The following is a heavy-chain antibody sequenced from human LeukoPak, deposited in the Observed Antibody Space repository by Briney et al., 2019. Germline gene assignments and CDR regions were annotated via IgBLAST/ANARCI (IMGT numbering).Heavy chain of an antibody. CDR1: GGSISTYY. CDR2: IYYSGST. D-gene: IGHD2-21*01. J-gene: IGHJ4*02. V-gene: IGHV4-59*01. Sequence: SETLSLTCTVSGGSISTYYWSWIRQPPGKGLEWIGYIYYSGSTNYNPSLKSRVTISVDTSKNQFSLKLTSLTAADTAVYYCAKGGKGFPLGLRFDSWGQVTLVSVSS. CDR3: AKGGKGFPLGLRFDS.